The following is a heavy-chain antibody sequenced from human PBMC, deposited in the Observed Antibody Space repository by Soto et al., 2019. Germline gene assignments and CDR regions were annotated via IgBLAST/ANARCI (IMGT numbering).Heavy chain of an antibody. V-gene: IGHV1-8*01. D-gene: IGHD3-10*01. CDR2: MVPDSGRT. J-gene: IGHJ4*02. CDR1: GYTFITYD. CDR3: ARGDQFGFGVDY. Sequence: GASVKVSCKASGYTFITYDINWVRQAPGQGLEWMGWMVPDSGRTGYAKKYQGRVTMTRNTSTSTAYMELNSLTNEDTAVYYCARGDQFGFGVDYWGQGTPVTVSS.